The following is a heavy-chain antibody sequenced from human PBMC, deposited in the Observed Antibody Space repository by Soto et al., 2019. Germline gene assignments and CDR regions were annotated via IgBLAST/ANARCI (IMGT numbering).Heavy chain of an antibody. J-gene: IGHJ4*02. Sequence: QVTLKESGPVLVKPTETLTLTCTVSGFSLSNDKMAVSWIRQPPGKALEGLAHIFSNDEKAYSTSLRSRLTIPKDTSKSQVFLTVTNMDPVDTATYYCVRMVRLVGATFYFDSWGQGTLVTVS. CDR2: IFSNDEK. CDR3: VRMVRLVGATFYFDS. CDR1: GFSLSNDKMA. D-gene: IGHD1-26*01. V-gene: IGHV2-26*01.